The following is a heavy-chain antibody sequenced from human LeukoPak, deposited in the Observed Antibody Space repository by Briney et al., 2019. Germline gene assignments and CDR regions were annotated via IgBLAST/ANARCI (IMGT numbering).Heavy chain of an antibody. J-gene: IGHJ4*02. CDR1: GYAFTSYA. D-gene: IGHD3-22*01. CDR3: ARANYYDSSGYYPYFDY. CDR2: ISAYNGNT. V-gene: IGHV1-18*01. Sequence: ASVKVSCKASGYAFTSYAMNWVRQAPGQGLEWMGWISAYNGNTNYAQKLQGRVTMTTDTSTSTAYMELRSLRSDDTAVYYCARANYYDSSGYYPYFDYWGQGTLVTVSS.